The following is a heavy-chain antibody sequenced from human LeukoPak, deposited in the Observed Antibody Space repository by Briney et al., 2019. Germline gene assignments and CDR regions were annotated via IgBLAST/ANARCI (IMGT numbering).Heavy chain of an antibody. CDR2: MSYRGST. CDR3: ARQGGYSYGRTYYFDY. Sequence: SETLSLTCTASGGSISSYYWGWVRQPPGKGLEWIGYMSYRGSTNYKPSLKSRVTISVDTSKNQFSLKLSSVTAADTAVYYCARQGGYSYGRTYYFDYWGQGTLVTVSS. J-gene: IGHJ4*02. D-gene: IGHD5-18*01. CDR1: GGSISSYY. V-gene: IGHV4-59*08.